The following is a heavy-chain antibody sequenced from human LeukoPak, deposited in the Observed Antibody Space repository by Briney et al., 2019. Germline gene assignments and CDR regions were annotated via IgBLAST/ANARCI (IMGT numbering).Heavy chain of an antibody. Sequence: SETLSLTCAVYGGSFRGYYWSWIRQPPGKGLEWIGEINHSGSTNYNPSLKSRVTISVDTSKNQFSLKLSSVTAADTAVYYCARGGGITIFGVVIPGMDVWGQGTTVTVSS. CDR3: ARGGGITIFGVVIPGMDV. V-gene: IGHV4-34*01. CDR2: INHSGST. J-gene: IGHJ6*02. CDR1: GGSFRGYY. D-gene: IGHD3-3*01.